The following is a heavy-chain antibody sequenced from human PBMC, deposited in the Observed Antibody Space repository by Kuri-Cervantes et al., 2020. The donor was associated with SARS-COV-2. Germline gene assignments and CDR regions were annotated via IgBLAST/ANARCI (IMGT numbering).Heavy chain of an antibody. CDR1: GFTFSNAW. D-gene: IGHD6-13*01. CDR3: ARDPSGQLGNYYYYYYMDV. Sequence: GESLKISCAASGFTFSNAWMSWVRQAPGKGLEWVAVISYDGSNKYYADSVKGRFTISRDNSKNTLYLQMNSLRAEDTAVYYCARDPSGQLGNYYYYYYMDVWGKGTTVTVSS. CDR2: ISYDGSNK. V-gene: IGHV3-30-3*01. J-gene: IGHJ6*03.